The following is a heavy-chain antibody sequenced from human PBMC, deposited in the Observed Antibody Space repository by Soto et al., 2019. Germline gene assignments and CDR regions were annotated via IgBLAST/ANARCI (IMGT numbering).Heavy chain of an antibody. CDR3: ARAVPDSDDFWSGYYDY. CDR1: GYTFTSYG. V-gene: IGHV1-18*01. J-gene: IGHJ4*02. D-gene: IGHD3-3*01. CDR2: ISAYNGNT. Sequence: ASVKVSCKASGYTFTSYGISWVRQAPGQGLEWMGWISAYNGNTNYAQKLQGRVTMTTDTSTSTAYMELRSLRSDDTAVYYCARAVPDSDDFWSGYYDYWGQGTLVTVSS.